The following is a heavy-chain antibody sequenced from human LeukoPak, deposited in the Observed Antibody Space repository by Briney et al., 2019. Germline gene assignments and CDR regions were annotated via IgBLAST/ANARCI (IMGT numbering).Heavy chain of an antibody. CDR3: AGDREAAGHERRFDY. D-gene: IGHD6-13*01. Sequence: ASVKISCKASGYTFTSYGISWVRQAPGQGLEWMGWISTYNGNTNYEQKPQGSVTMTTDTSTSTAYMQLRSFRSDDTAVYYCAGDREAAGHERRFDYWGQGTLVAVSS. CDR2: ISTYNGNT. CDR1: GYTFTSYG. V-gene: IGHV1-18*01. J-gene: IGHJ4*02.